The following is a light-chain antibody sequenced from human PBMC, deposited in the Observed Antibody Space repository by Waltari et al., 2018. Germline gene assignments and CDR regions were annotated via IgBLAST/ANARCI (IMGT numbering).Light chain of an antibody. CDR1: NSNVDILHL. Sequence: QSALTQPASVSGSPGQSITISCTAVNSNVDILHLVSWYQHHPGRNPRLLIYEISQRPSGISKRFSGSNSGNTASLTISGLQPEDEADYFCCSFAGYGIYVFGSGTQVSVL. J-gene: IGLJ1*01. V-gene: IGLV2-23*02. CDR2: EIS. CDR3: CSFAGYGIYV.